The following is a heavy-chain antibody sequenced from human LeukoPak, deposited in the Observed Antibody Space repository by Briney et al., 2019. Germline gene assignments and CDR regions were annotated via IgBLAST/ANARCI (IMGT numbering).Heavy chain of an antibody. Sequence: KNGESLKISCKGSGYRFTSYWIGWVRQMPGKGLEWMGIIYPGDSDTRYRPSFQGQVTISADKSITTAHLQWSSLKASDTAMYYCARLPRLYWYFDLWGRGTLVTVSS. CDR1: GYRFTSYW. J-gene: IGHJ2*01. CDR2: IYPGDSDT. V-gene: IGHV5-51*01. CDR3: ARLPRLYWYFDL.